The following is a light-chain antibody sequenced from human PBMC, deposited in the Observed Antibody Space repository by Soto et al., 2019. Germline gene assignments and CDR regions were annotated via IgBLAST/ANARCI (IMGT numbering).Light chain of an antibody. J-gene: IGLJ1*01. CDR1: SRDVGAYNY. CDR2: EVS. Sequence: QSALTQPASVSGSPGQSITISCTGTSRDVGAYNYVSWYQQNPGKAPKLMMSEVSNRPSGVSNRFSGSKSGNTASLSISGLQAEDEADYYCTSYTSNKTYVFGTGTKVTVL. CDR3: TSYTSNKTYV. V-gene: IGLV2-14*01.